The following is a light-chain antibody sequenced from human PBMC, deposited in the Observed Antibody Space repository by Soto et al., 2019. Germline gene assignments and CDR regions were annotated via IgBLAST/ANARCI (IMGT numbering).Light chain of an antibody. V-gene: IGKV1-9*01. J-gene: IGKJ2*01. Sequence: DIQLTQSPSFLSSSVGDRVTISCRASQGINNYLAWYQQKPGKAPKLLIYVASILQSGVPSRFSGSGSGTQFTPTISSLQPEDFATYSCQQRNRHPYTSGKGTQVAIK. CDR1: QGINNY. CDR2: VAS. CDR3: QQRNRHPYT.